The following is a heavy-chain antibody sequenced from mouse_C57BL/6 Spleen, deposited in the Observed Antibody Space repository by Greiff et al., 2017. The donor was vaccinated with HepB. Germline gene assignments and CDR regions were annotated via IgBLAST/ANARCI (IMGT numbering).Heavy chain of an antibody. D-gene: IGHD1-1*01. CDR1: GFNIKDYY. Sequence: EVMLVESGAELVKPGASVKLSCTASGFNIKDYYMHWVKQRTEQGLEWIGRIDPEDGETKYAPKFQGKATITADTSSNTAYLQLSSLTSEDTAVYYCAREDYYGSSYWYFDVWGTGTTVTVSS. CDR2: IDPEDGET. J-gene: IGHJ1*03. CDR3: AREDYYGSSYWYFDV. V-gene: IGHV14-2*01.